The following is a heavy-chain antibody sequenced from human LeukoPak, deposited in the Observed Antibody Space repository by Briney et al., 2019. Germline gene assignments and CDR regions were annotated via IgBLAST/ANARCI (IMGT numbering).Heavy chain of an antibody. Sequence: PGGSLRLSCTASGFIFSNFAMSWVRQDPGMGLQWVSSISGSGDSTFYADSVKGRFTISRDNSKNTLYLQMNNLRVDDTATYYCAKDFGIAVADTFQFWGQGTLVTVS. CDR1: GFIFSNFA. V-gene: IGHV3-23*01. J-gene: IGHJ1*01. D-gene: IGHD6-19*01. CDR3: AKDFGIAVADTFQF. CDR2: ISGSGDST.